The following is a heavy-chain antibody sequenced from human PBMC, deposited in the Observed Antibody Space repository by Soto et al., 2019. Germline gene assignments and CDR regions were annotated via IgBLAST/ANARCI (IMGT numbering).Heavy chain of an antibody. Sequence: QLQLQESGSGLVKPSQTLSLTCAVSGGSISSGGYSWSWIRQPPGKGLEWIGYIYHSGSTYYNPSRKSRGTISVDRSKNQFSLKLSSVTAADTAVYYCARAPGYSGNWFDPWGQGTLVTVSS. CDR1: GGSISSGGYS. D-gene: IGHD1-26*01. CDR2: IYHSGST. V-gene: IGHV4-30-2*01. J-gene: IGHJ5*02. CDR3: ARAPGYSGNWFDP.